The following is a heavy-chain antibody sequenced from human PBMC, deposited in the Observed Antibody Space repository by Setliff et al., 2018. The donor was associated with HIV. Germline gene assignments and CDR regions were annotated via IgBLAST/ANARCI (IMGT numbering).Heavy chain of an antibody. CDR2: VSSGGDT. CDR3: ARGTSAYGITAEYFQH. J-gene: IGHJ1*01. CDR1: GGSFSAYY. D-gene: IGHD3-10*01. V-gene: IGHV4-59*10. Sequence: PSETLSLTCAVYGGSFSAYYWSWIRQPAGKGLEWIGRVSSGGDTNYNPPLKSRVTMSVDPSKNQFSLKLTSVTAADTAVYYCARGTSAYGITAEYFQHWGQGTLVTVSS.